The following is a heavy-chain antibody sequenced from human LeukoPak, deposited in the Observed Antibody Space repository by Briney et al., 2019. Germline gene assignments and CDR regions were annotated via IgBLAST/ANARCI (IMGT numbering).Heavy chain of an antibody. V-gene: IGHV3-21*04. J-gene: IGHJ3*02. Sequence: GGSLRLSCAASGFTFSSYSMNWVRQAPGKGLEWVSSISSSSSYIYYADSVKGRFTISRDNAKNSLYLQMNSLRAEDTALYYCAKGPGIAAAGDAFDIWGQGTMVTVSS. CDR3: AKGPGIAAAGDAFDI. CDR2: ISSSSSYI. CDR1: GFTFSSYS. D-gene: IGHD6-13*01.